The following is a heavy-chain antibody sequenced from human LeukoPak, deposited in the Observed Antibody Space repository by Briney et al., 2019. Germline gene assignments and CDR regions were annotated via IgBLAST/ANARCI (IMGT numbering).Heavy chain of an antibody. J-gene: IGHJ6*03. V-gene: IGHV4-59*01. D-gene: IGHD2-2*01. CDR2: IYYSGAT. CDR3: ARGVGYYYYYMDV. Sequence: SETLSLTCTVSGGSISSYYWTWIRQPPGKGLEWIGYIYYSGATNYNPSLKSRVTISLDTSKNQFSLRLSSVTAADTAVYYCARGVGYYYYYMDVWGKGTTVTVSS. CDR1: GGSISSYY.